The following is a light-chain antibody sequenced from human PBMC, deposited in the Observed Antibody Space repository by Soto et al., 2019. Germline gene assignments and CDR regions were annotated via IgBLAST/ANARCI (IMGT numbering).Light chain of an antibody. Sequence: IQMTQSPSSLSASVGDRVTITCRASQSISSYLNWYQQKPGKDPKVLIYDASSLQSGVPSRFSGSGSGTDFTLTISSLQPEDFATYYCQQSYTTPPWTFGQGTKVDI. CDR1: QSISSY. J-gene: IGKJ1*01. CDR3: QQSYTTPPWT. V-gene: IGKV1-39*01. CDR2: DAS.